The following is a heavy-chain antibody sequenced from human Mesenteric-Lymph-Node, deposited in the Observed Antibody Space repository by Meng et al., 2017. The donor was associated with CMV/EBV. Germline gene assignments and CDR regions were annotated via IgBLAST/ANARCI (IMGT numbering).Heavy chain of an antibody. V-gene: IGHV4-30-2*01. Sequence: VSGGSVSNGRHSSSWVRQPPGRGLELLGYIFYTGSNYYNPSLKGRVTMSMDRSKNQFSLKLTSVTAADTAVYYCANDYGSGSYRFDYWGQGTLVTVSS. CDR2: IFYTGSN. J-gene: IGHJ4*02. CDR3: ANDYGSGSYRFDY. CDR1: GGSVSNGRHS. D-gene: IGHD3-10*01.